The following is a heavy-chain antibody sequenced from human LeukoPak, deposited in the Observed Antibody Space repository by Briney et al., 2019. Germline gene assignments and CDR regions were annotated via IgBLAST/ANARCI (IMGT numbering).Heavy chain of an antibody. D-gene: IGHD3-10*01. CDR3: ARGRRAARPVYGSGSYYYFDY. Sequence: SETLSLTCAVYGGSFSGYYWSWIRQPPGKGLEWIGEINHSGSTNYNPSLKSRVTISVDTSKNQFSLKLSSVTAADTAVYYCARGRRAARPVYGSGSYYYFDYWGQGTLVTVSS. J-gene: IGHJ4*02. CDR1: GGSFSGYY. CDR2: INHSGST. V-gene: IGHV4-34*01.